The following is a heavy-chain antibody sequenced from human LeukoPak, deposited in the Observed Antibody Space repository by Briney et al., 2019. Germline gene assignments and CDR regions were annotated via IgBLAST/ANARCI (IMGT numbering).Heavy chain of an antibody. Sequence: PSETLSLTCTVYGGSFSGYYWSWIRQPPGKGLEWIGEINHSGSTNYNPSLKSRVTISVDTSKNQFSLKLSSVTAADTAVYYCARGDTIAAAGATFDYWGQGTLVTVSS. D-gene: IGHD6-13*01. CDR2: INHSGST. CDR1: GGSFSGYY. J-gene: IGHJ4*02. V-gene: IGHV4-34*01. CDR3: ARGDTIAAAGATFDY.